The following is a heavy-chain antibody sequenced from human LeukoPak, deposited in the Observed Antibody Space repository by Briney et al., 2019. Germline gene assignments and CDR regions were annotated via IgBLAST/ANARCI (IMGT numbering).Heavy chain of an antibody. CDR3: ARDRQILTGYRYFDY. V-gene: IGHV4-59*01. D-gene: IGHD3-9*01. CDR1: GGSISSDY. J-gene: IGHJ4*02. CDR2: IYYIGST. Sequence: SETLSLTCTVSGGSISSDYWGWIRQPPGKGLEWIGYIYYIGSTNYNPSLKSRVTISVDTSKNQFSLKLSSVTVEDTAVYYCARDRQILTGYRYFDYWGQGTLVTVSS.